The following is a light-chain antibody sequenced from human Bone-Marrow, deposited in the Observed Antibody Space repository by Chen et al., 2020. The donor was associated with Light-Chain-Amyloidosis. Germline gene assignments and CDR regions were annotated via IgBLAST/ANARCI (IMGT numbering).Light chain of an antibody. CDR3: QQYEAPPQP. CDR1: QSVHSIY. Sequence: EIVFTQSPCTLSLSPGDRATLTCRASQSVHSIYFAWYQQKPGQAPRVLIYGTSSRASGIPDRFSGSGSGTDFTLTISRLEPEDFAVYYCQQYEAPPQPFGQGTKVEI. V-gene: IGKV3-20*01. CDR2: GTS. J-gene: IGKJ1*01.